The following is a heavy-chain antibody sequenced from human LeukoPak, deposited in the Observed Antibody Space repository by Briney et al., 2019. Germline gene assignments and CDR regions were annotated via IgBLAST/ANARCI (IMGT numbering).Heavy chain of an antibody. J-gene: IGHJ4*02. Sequence: GGTLRLSCAASGFSISSYWMHWVRQVPGKGLVWVSRISPDGSTTGYADSVKGRFTASRDNARNTLYLQINSLRAEDSAVYYCTRDRTTITLFELWGQGTLVTVSS. CDR1: GFSISSYW. CDR2: ISPDGSTT. CDR3: TRDRTTITLFEL. V-gene: IGHV3-74*01. D-gene: IGHD4-11*01.